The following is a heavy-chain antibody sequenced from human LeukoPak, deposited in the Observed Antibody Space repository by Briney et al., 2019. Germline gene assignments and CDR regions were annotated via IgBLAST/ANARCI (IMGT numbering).Heavy chain of an antibody. CDR2: INHSGST. CDR1: GGSFSGYY. CDR3: AREGLGNDAFDI. D-gene: IGHD7-27*01. J-gene: IGHJ3*02. V-gene: IGHV4-34*01. Sequence: SETLSLTCAVYGGSFSGYYWSWIRQPPGKGLEWIGEINHSGSTNYNPSLKSRVTMSVDTSKNQFSLKLSSVTAADTAVYYCAREGLGNDAFDIWGQGTMVTVSS.